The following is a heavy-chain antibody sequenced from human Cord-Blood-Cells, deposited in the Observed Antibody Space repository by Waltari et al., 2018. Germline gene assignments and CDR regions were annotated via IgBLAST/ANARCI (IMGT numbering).Heavy chain of an antibody. CDR2: INAGNGNT. V-gene: IGHV1-3*01. D-gene: IGHD2-2*02. J-gene: IGHJ4*02. Sequence: QVQLVQSGAEVKKPGASVKVSCKASGYTFTSYAMHWVRQAPGQRLEWMGWINAGNGNTKYSQKFQGIVTITRDTSASTAYMELSSLRSEDTAVYYCARGARIVVVPAAIDYWGQGTLVTVSS. CDR3: ARGARIVVVPAAIDY. CDR1: GYTFTSYA.